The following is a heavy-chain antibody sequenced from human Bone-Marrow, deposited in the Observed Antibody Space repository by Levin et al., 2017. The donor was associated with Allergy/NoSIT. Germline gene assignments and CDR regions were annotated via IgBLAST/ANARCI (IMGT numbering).Heavy chain of an antibody. CDR3: AKDLDSSGYYYGNY. V-gene: IGHV3-30*18. J-gene: IGHJ4*02. Sequence: GGSLRLSCAASGFTFSSYGMHWVRQAPGKGLEWVAGLSYDGSNKYYADSVKGRFTISRDTSKNTLYLQMNNLRAEDTAVYYCAKDLDSSGYYYGNYWGQGTLVT. CDR1: GFTFSSYG. D-gene: IGHD3-22*01. CDR2: LSYDGSNK.